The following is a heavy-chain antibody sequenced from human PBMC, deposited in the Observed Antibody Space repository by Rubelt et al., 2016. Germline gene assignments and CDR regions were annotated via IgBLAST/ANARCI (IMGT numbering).Heavy chain of an antibody. CDR3: AKDIGYNWNQFES. V-gene: IGHV3-23*01. D-gene: IGHD1-20*01. CDR2: INNYGGST. J-gene: IGHJ4*02. Sequence: EVQLLESGGGLVKPGGSLRLACAASGFTFSNFGMHWVRQAPGKGLRRVETINNYGGSTYYADTVKGRFAISRDNSKTTLHLEMNSLRSGETALYYCAKDIGYNWNQFESWGQGTLVTVSS. CDR1: GFTFSNFG.